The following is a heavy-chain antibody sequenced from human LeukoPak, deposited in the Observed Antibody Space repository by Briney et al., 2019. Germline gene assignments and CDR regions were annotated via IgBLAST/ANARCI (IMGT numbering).Heavy chain of an antibody. CDR2: IYYSGST. J-gene: IGHJ6*03. Sequence: SETLSLTCTVSGGSISSYYWSWIRQPPGKGLEWIGYIYYSGSTNYNPSLKSRVTISVDTSKNQFSLKLSSVTAADTAVYYCARGDYGPTYSPSYYYYYMDVWGKGTTVTVSS. V-gene: IGHV4-59*01. CDR3: ARGDYGPTYSPSYYYYYMDV. CDR1: GGSISSYY. D-gene: IGHD4-17*01.